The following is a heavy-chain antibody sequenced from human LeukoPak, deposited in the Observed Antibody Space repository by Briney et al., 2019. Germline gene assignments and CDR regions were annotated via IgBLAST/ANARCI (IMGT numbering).Heavy chain of an antibody. CDR2: IYSGGST. CDR3: ARDSVGAGYFDY. D-gene: IGHD1-26*01. J-gene: IGHJ4*02. CDR1: GFTVSSNY. Sequence: PGRSLRLSCAASGFTVSSNYMSWVRQAPGKGLEWVSVIYSGGSTYYADSVKGRFTISRDNSKNTLYLQMNSLRAEDTAVYYCARDSVGAGYFDYWGQGTLVTVSS. V-gene: IGHV3-53*01.